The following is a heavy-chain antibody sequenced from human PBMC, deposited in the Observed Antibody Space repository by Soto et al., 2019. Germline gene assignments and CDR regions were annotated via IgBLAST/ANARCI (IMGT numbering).Heavy chain of an antibody. CDR2: IYYRGNT. Sequence: QVQLQESGPGLVKPSQTLSLTCTVSGGSVSSGDYYWSWIRQPPGKGLEWIAYIYYRGNTYYNPSLKSRVTMSVDTSKNQFSLKLTSVTAADTAVYYCARVTYYFDTSGEPLDSWGQGTLVTVSS. V-gene: IGHV4-30-4*01. CDR3: ARVTYYFDTSGEPLDS. J-gene: IGHJ4*02. D-gene: IGHD3-22*01. CDR1: GGSVSSGDYY.